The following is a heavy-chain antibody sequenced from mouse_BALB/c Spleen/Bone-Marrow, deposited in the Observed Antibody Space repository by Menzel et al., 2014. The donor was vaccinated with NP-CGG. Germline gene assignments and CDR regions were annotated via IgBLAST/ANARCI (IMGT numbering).Heavy chain of an antibody. CDR2: INPGSGGT. Sequence: QVQLKESGAELVRPGTSVKVSCKASGYAXTXXXXEWVKQXPGXXXEWIGVINPGSGGTNYNEKFKGKATLTADKSSSTAYMQLSSLTSDDSAVYFCARGDYRYDGFAYWGQGTLVTVSA. J-gene: IGHJ3*01. CDR3: ARGDYRYDGFAY. V-gene: IGHV1-54*01. D-gene: IGHD2-14*01. CDR1: GYAXTXXX.